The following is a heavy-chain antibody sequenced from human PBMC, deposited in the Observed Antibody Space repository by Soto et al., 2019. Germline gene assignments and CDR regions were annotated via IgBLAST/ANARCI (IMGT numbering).Heavy chain of an antibody. CDR1: GFTVSSNY. V-gene: IGHV3-53*04. CDR3: ARGRLLWFGVDAFDI. Sequence: VQLVESGGGLVQPGGSLRLSCAASGFTVSSNYMSWVRQAPGKGLEWVSVIYSGGSTYYADSVKGRFTISRHNSKNTLYLQMNSLRAEDTAVYYCARGRLLWFGVDAFDIWGQGTMVTVSS. CDR2: IYSGGST. J-gene: IGHJ3*02. D-gene: IGHD3-10*01.